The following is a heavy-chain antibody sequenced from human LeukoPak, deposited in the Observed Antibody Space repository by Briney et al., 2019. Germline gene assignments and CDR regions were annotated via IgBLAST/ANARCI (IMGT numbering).Heavy chain of an antibody. CDR3: ARSREYSNPDFDY. Sequence: PGRSLRLSCAASEFTFSTYGMHWVRQAPGKGLEWVAVISYDGSYKFYADSVKGRFTISRDNAKNTLYLQMNSLRAEDTAVYYCARSREYSNPDFDYWGQGTLVTVSS. CDR2: ISYDGSYK. V-gene: IGHV3-30*03. J-gene: IGHJ4*02. CDR1: EFTFSTYG. D-gene: IGHD2/OR15-2a*01.